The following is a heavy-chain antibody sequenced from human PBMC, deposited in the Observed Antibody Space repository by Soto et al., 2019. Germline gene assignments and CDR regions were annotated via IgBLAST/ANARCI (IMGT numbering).Heavy chain of an antibody. J-gene: IGHJ5*02. CDR3: AREVYYYDSSGYYPYWFDP. V-gene: IGHV1-18*01. Sequence: GASVKVSCKASGYTFTSYGISWVRQAPGQGLDWMGWISVYNGNTNYAQKLQGRVTMTTDTSTSTAYMELRSLRSDDTAVYYCAREVYYYDSSGYYPYWFDPWGQGTLVTVSS. D-gene: IGHD3-22*01. CDR2: ISVYNGNT. CDR1: GYTFTSYG.